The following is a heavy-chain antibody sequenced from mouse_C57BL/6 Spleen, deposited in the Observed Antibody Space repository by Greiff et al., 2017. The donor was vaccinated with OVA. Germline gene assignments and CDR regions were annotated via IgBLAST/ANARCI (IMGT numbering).Heavy chain of an antibody. CDR3: ATEIYYDYSYAMDY. CDR2: IWSGGST. CDR1: GFSLTSYG. J-gene: IGHJ4*01. Sequence: VQLVESGPGLVQPSQSLSITCTVSGFSLTSYGVHWVRQSPGKGLEWLGVIWSGGSTDYNAAFISRLSISKDNSKSQVFFKMNSLQADDTAIYYCATEIYYDYSYAMDYWGQGTSVTVSS. D-gene: IGHD2-4*01. V-gene: IGHV2-2*01.